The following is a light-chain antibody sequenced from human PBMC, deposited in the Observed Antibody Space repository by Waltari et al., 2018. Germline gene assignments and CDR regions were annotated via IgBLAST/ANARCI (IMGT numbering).Light chain of an antibody. CDR1: SSDVGGYNY. V-gene: IGLV2-14*03. J-gene: IGLJ3*02. Sequence: QSALTQPASVSGSPGQSITISCTGTSSDVGGYNYVSWYQQHPGKAPKLMIYDVSNRPSGLSNRFSGSKSGNTASLTISGLQAEDEAYYYCSSYTSSNTWVFGGGTKLTVL. CDR2: DVS. CDR3: SSYTSSNTWV.